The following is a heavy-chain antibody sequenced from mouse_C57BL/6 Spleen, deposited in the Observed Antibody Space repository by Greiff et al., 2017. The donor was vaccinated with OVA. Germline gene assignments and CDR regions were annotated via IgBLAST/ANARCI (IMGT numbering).Heavy chain of an antibody. Sequence: QVQLQQPGAELVRPGTSVKLSCKASGYTFTSYWMHWVKQRPGQGLEWIGVIDPSDSSTNYNQKFKGKATLTVDTSSSTAYMQLSSLTSEDSAVYYCARNPYGNVWYFDVWGTGTTVTVSS. J-gene: IGHJ1*03. D-gene: IGHD2-1*01. V-gene: IGHV1-59*01. CDR3: ARNPYGNVWYFDV. CDR1: GYTFTSYW. CDR2: IDPSDSST.